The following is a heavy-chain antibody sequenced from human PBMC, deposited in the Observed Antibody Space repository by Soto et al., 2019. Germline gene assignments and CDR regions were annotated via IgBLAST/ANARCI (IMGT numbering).Heavy chain of an antibody. J-gene: IGHJ4*02. CDR1: GYTFTNYY. CDR3: SRGDNDY. Sequence: QVQLVQSGAEVKKPGDSVKDSCKTSGYTFTNYYVQWVRQAPGQGLEWMGVIHPDGGHTTYSQKFQDRVTMTRDTFTSTIYMELSSLRSEDTAVYYCSRGDNDYWGQGTLVTVSS. V-gene: IGHV1-46*01. CDR2: IHPDGGHT.